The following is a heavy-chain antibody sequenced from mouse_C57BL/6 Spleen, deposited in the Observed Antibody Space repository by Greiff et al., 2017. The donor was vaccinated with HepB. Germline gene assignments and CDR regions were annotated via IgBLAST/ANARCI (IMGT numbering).Heavy chain of an antibody. Sequence: ESGPGLVKPSQSLSLTCSVTGYSITSGYYWNWIRQFPGNKLEWMGYISYDGSNNYNPSLKNRISITRDTSKNQFFLKLNSVTTEDTATYYCARTTTVVATRYAMDYWGQGTSVTVSS. CDR3: ARTTTVVATRYAMDY. CDR1: GYSITSGYY. D-gene: IGHD1-1*01. V-gene: IGHV3-6*01. J-gene: IGHJ4*01. CDR2: ISYDGSN.